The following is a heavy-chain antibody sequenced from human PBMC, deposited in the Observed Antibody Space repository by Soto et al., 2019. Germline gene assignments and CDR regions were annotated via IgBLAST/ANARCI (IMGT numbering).Heavy chain of an antibody. D-gene: IGHD3-22*01. V-gene: IGHV3-30*04. CDR3: ARATPNRDISGGHYAFDI. Sequence: QVQLVESGGGVVQPGRSLRLSCAASGFTFSSYAMHWVRQAPGKGLEWVAIISYDGRNKFYADSVKGRFTISRDNSKNTLYMQMNSPRAEDTAVYYCARATPNRDISGGHYAFDIWGQGTMVTVSS. CDR1: GFTFSSYA. J-gene: IGHJ3*02. CDR2: ISYDGRNK.